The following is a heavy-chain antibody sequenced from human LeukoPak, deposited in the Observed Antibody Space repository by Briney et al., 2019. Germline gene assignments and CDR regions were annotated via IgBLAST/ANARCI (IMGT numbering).Heavy chain of an antibody. CDR2: IKTATDGGTT. J-gene: IGHJ1*01. CDR3: KTPSSWHRQY. D-gene: IGHD2-15*01. CDR1: GFKFNDDC. V-gene: IGHV3-15*01. Sequence: PGGSLRLSCEASGFKFNDDCMTWVRQAPGKGLEWVGRIKTATDGGTTEYAAPVKGRFTISRDDSNNTLFLQMNSLKSEDTAVYYCKTPSSWHRQYWGQGALVTVSS.